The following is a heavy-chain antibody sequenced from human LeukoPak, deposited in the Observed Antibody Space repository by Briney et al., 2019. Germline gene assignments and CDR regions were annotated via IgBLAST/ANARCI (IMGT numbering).Heavy chain of an antibody. CDR2: IYSGGST. V-gene: IGHV3-53*01. CDR3: ARAGIVGAPDY. Sequence: GGSLRLACAASGFTVSSNYMSWVRQAPGKGLEWVSVIYSGGSTYYADSVKGRFTTSRDNSKNTLYLQMNSLRAEDTAVYYCARAGIVGAPDYWGQGTLVTVSS. J-gene: IGHJ4*02. D-gene: IGHD1-26*01. CDR1: GFTVSSNY.